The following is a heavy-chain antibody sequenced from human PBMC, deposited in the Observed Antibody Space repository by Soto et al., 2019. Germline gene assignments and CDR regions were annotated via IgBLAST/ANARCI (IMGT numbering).Heavy chain of an antibody. J-gene: IGHJ4*02. CDR2: IYHSGST. CDR3: ARRGGGVVLAATTPFDY. V-gene: IGHV4-4*02. Sequence: QVPLQESGPRLVRPSGTLSLTCTVSSGSISTANWWSWVRQPPGRGLEWIGEIYHSGSTNYNLSLKSRVTLSVEKSKNPFSLRLSSVTAADTATYYRARRGGGVVLAATTPFDYWGQGTLVTVSS. CDR1: SGSISTANW. D-gene: IGHD2-15*01.